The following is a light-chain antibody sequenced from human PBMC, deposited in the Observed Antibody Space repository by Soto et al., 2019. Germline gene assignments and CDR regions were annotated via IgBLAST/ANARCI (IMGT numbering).Light chain of an antibody. CDR3: QQSYTTLFT. CDR2: AAS. J-gene: IGKJ3*01. CDR1: QSISNY. V-gene: IGKV1-39*01. Sequence: EIQMTQSPSSLSASVGDRVTITCRASQSISNYLNWYQQKPGKAPKLLIYAASSLQSGVPSRFSGSGSGTDFTLTISSLQPEDFATYSCQQSYTTLFTFGPGTNVDI.